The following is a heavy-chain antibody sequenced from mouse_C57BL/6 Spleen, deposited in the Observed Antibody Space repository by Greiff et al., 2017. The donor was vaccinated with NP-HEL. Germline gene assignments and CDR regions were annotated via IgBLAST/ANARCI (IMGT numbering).Heavy chain of an antibody. CDR2: INPNNGGT. CDR1: GYTFTDYN. J-gene: IGHJ2*01. Sequence: VQLQQSGPELVKPGASVKMSCKASGYTFTDYNMHWVKQSHGKSLEWIGYINPNNGGTSYNQKFKGKATLTVYKSSSTAYMELRSLTSEDSAVYYCASEGYDYDGCDYWGQGTTLTVSS. D-gene: IGHD2-4*01. V-gene: IGHV1-22*01. CDR3: ASEGYDYDGCDY.